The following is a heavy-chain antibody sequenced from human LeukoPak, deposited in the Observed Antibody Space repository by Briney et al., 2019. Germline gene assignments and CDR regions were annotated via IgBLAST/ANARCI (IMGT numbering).Heavy chain of an antibody. CDR1: GGSISGYY. CDR3: ARSVPSLDYLFDS. J-gene: IGHJ5*01. D-gene: IGHD4-11*01. Sequence: SETLSLTCTVSGGSISGYYWTWIRQLPGKGLEWIGYIYNSGITNYNPSLKSRVTVSVDTSKNQFSLRLTSVTAADTAVYYCARSVPSLDYLFDSWGHGTRVTVSS. V-gene: IGHV4-59*08. CDR2: IYNSGIT.